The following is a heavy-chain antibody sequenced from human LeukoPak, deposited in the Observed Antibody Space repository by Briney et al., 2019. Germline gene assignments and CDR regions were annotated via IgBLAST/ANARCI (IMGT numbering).Heavy chain of an antibody. D-gene: IGHD2-15*01. CDR3: ARGDRCSGGTCYLFDY. J-gene: IGHJ4*02. CDR1: ADSISSYY. Sequence: SETLSLTCTVSADSISSYYWSWIRQPPGKGLEWIGYIYNSGSTYYNPSLKSRVTISVDTSRNQFSLKLSSVTAADTAVYYCARGDRCSGGTCYLFDYWGQGTLVTVSS. CDR2: IYNSGST. V-gene: IGHV4-30-4*01.